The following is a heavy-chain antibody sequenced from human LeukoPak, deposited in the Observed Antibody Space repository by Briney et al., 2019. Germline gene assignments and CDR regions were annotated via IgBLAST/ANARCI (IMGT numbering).Heavy chain of an antibody. J-gene: IGHJ4*02. V-gene: IGHV3-23*01. Sequence: GGSLRLSCAASGFTFSSYAMSWVRQAPGKGLEWVSAISGSGGSTYYADSVKGRFTISRDNSKNTLYLQMNSLRAEDTAVYYCAKERVYCSGGGCYSHNPFFDYWGQGTLVTVSS. D-gene: IGHD2-15*01. CDR3: AKERVYCSGGGCYSHNPFFDY. CDR1: GFTFSSYA. CDR2: ISGSGGST.